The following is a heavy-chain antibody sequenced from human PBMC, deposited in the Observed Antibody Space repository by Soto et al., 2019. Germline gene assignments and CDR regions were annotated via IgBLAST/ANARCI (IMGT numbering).Heavy chain of an antibody. J-gene: IGHJ4*02. CDR3: AKDYRWEAAVAGFDY. CDR1: GFTFSSYA. D-gene: IGHD6-19*01. V-gene: IGHV3-23*01. CDR2: ISGSGGST. Sequence: PGGSLRLSCVASGFTFSSYAMSWVRQAPGKGLEWVSTISGSGGSTYYADSVKGRFTISRDNSKNTLYLQMNSLRAEDTAVYYCAKDYRWEAAVAGFDYWGQGTLVTVSS.